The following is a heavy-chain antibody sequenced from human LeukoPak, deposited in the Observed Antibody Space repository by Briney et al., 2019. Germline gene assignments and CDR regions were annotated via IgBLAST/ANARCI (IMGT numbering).Heavy chain of an antibody. Sequence: SETLSLTCAVSGGSISSSNWWSWVRQPPGKGLEWIGEIYHGGSTNYNPSLKSRVTISVDKSKNQFSLKLSPVTAADTAVYYCASLPYYYDSSGFIDYWGQGTLVTVSS. D-gene: IGHD3-22*01. CDR1: GGSISSSNW. V-gene: IGHV4-4*02. J-gene: IGHJ4*02. CDR3: ASLPYYYDSSGFIDY. CDR2: IYHGGST.